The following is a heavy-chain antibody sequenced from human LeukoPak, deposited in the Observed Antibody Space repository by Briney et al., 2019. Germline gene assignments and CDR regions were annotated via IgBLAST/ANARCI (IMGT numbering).Heavy chain of an antibody. D-gene: IGHD1-7*01. Sequence: GGSLRLSCAASGFTFSSYGMDWVRQAPGKGLEWVAFIRSDGSNKYYADSVKGRFTISRDNSKNTLYLQMNSLRAEDTAVYYCARGNWNYGGTFDYWGQGTLVTVSS. CDR1: GFTFSSYG. CDR3: ARGNWNYGGTFDY. CDR2: IRSDGSNK. V-gene: IGHV3-30*02. J-gene: IGHJ4*02.